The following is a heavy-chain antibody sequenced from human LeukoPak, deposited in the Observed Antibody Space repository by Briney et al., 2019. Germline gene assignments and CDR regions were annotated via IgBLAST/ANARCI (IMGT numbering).Heavy chain of an antibody. Sequence: GASVKVSCKASGYTFTSYGISWVRQAPGQGLEWMGWISAYNGNTNYAQKLQGRVTMTTDTSTSTAYMELRSLRSEDTAVYYCARAMGYCSSTSCYRHYYYYYMDVWGKGTTVTVSS. CDR3: ARAMGYCSSTSCYRHYYYYYMDV. CDR2: ISAYNGNT. V-gene: IGHV1-18*01. CDR1: GYTFTSYG. J-gene: IGHJ6*03. D-gene: IGHD2-2*01.